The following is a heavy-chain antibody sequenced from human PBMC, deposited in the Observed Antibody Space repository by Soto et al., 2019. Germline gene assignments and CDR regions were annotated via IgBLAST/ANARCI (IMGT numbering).Heavy chain of an antibody. Sequence: QAQLVESGGGVVQPGRSLRLSCAASGFAFSSYGMHWVRQAPGTGLEWVAVISYDGSLQHYADSVKGRFTISRDNSKNMVLLQISSLRAEDTAVYYXXXXXXXXXXSVPYSWGQGTLVSVSS. CDR1: GFAFSSYG. V-gene: IGHV3-30*03. J-gene: IGHJ4*02. CDR3: XXXXXXXXXSVPYS. CDR2: ISYDGSLQ.